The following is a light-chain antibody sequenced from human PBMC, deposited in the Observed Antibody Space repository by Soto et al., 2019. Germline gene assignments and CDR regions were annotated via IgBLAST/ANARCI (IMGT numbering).Light chain of an antibody. CDR3: QQLYSYPVT. CDR2: AAS. CDR1: QGISSY. J-gene: IGKJ2*01. Sequence: DIQLTQSPSSLSASVGDRVTITCRASQGISSYLAWYQQKPGKPPKLLIYAASTLQSGVPSRFSGSGSGTEFTLTISSLMPEDFATYYCQQLYSYPVTFGQGTKLEIK. V-gene: IGKV1-9*01.